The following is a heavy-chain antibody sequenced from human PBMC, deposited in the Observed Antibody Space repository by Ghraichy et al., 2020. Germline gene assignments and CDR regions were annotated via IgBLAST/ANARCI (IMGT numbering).Heavy chain of an antibody. CDR3: ARLPIYYDSSGYLYYFDY. CDR1: GGSISSSSYY. V-gene: IGHV4-39*01. CDR2: IYYSGST. Sequence: SETLSLTCTVSGGSISSSSYYWGWIRQPPGKGLEWIGSIYYSGSTYYNPSLKSRVTISVDTSKNQFSLKLSSVTAADTAVYYCARLPIYYDSSGYLYYFDYWGQGTLVTVSS. J-gene: IGHJ4*02. D-gene: IGHD3-22*01.